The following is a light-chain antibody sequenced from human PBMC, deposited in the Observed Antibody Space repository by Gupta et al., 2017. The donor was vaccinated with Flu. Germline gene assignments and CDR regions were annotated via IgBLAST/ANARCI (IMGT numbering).Light chain of an antibody. CDR2: KDS. CDR1: ILAKKY. Sequence: ITCSGDILAKKYTRWLQQRPGRAPVLLIYKDSERPSGIPARFSGSSSGTTVTLTIAGAQVEDEADYYCYSAADNIVVFGGGTKLTVL. V-gene: IGLV3-27*01. J-gene: IGLJ2*01. CDR3: YSAADNIVV.